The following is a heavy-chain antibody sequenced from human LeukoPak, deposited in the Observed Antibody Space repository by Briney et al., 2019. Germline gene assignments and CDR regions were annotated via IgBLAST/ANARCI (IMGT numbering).Heavy chain of an antibody. J-gene: IGHJ6*02. CDR3: ARHVGGSYRDYYYYGMDV. D-gene: IGHD1-26*01. V-gene: IGHV5-10-1*01. CDR2: IDPSDSYT. CDR1: GYSFTSYW. Sequence: GESLNISCKGSGYSFTSYWISWVRQMPGKGLEWMGRIDPSDSYTNYSPSFQGHVTISADKSISTAYLQWSSLKASDTAMYYCARHVGGSYRDYYYYGMDVWGQGTTVTVSS.